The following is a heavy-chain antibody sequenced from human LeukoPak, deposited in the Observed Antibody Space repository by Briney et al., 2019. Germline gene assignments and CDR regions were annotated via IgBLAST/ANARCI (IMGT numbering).Heavy chain of an antibody. D-gene: IGHD3-10*01. CDR2: IYYGGIT. V-gene: IGHV4-59*01. J-gene: IGHJ4*02. Sequence: SETLSLTCSVSGGTLTSYYWGWIRQPPGKGLEWIGYIYYGGITNYNPSLKSRVTISRDTSKDQFSLKLNSVTAADTAVYYCARYALGTYYSPFDIWGQGTLVPVSS. CDR3: ARYALGTYYSPFDI. CDR1: GGTLTSYY.